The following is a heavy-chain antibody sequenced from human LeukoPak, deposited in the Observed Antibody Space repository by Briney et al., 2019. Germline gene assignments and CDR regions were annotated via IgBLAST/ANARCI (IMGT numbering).Heavy chain of an antibody. CDR1: GGTFSSYA. V-gene: IGHV1-69*05. D-gene: IGHD3-9*01. CDR3: ARSGGGYFDWLLLL. CDR2: IIPIFGTA. J-gene: IGHJ4*02. Sequence: GASVKVSCKASGGTFSSYAISWVRQAPGQGLEWMGGIIPIFGTANYAQKIQGRVTITTDESTSTAYMELSSLRSEDTAVYYCARSGGGYFDWLLLLWGQGTLVTVSS.